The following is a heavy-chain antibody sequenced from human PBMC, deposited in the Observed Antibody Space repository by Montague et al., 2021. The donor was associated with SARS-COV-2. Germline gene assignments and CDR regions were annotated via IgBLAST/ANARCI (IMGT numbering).Heavy chain of an antibody. D-gene: IGHD3-16*01. Sequence: PALVKPTQTLTLTCTFSGFSLSTSGMCVSWIRQPPGKALEWLALIDWYDDKYYSTSLKTRLTISKDTSKNQVVLTMTNMDPVDTATYYCATTIYDYVWGTRVEFDYWGQGTLVTVSS. CDR2: IDWYDDK. CDR1: GFSLSTSGMC. V-gene: IGHV2-70*01. J-gene: IGHJ4*02. CDR3: ATTIYDYVWGTRVEFDY.